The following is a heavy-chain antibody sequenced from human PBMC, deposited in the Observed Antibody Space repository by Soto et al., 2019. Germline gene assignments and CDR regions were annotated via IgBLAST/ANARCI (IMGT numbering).Heavy chain of an antibody. CDR1: GYNFAGYW. J-gene: IGHJ4*02. Sequence: GDALKISCKGSGYNFAGYWIAWVRQMPGKGLELMGIIYPTHSDTRYMPSFQGQVTISADKSISSAYLQWSSLRASDTAMYDCAKGGVSTRTFDYWGQGTPVTVSS. CDR2: IYPTHSDT. D-gene: IGHD3-3*01. CDR3: AKGGVSTRTFDY. V-gene: IGHV5-51*01.